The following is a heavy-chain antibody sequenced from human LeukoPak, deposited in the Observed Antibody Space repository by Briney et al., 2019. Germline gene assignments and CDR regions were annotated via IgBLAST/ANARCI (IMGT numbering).Heavy chain of an antibody. V-gene: IGHV3-30*04. CDR2: ISYDGSIE. CDR1: GFTFSYYA. Sequence: GGSLRLSCAASGFTFSYYAIHWVRQAPGKGLEWVAVISYDGSIEYYADSVKGRFTVSRDNSSNTLYLHMNSLRPEDTAVYFCARDQDFYCTSSSCYNYFDYWGQGSLVTVSS. D-gene: IGHD2-2*02. J-gene: IGHJ4*02. CDR3: ARDQDFYCTSSSCYNYFDY.